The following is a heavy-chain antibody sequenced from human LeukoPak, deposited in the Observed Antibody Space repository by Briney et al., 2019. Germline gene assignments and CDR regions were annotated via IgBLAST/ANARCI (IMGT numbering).Heavy chain of an antibody. J-gene: IGHJ4*02. CDR2: IYYSGST. D-gene: IGHD2-2*02. Sequence: SETLSLTCTVSGGSISSYYWSWIRQPPGKGLEWIGYIYYSGSTNYNPSLKSRVTISVDTSKNQFSLKLSSVTAADTAVYYCAREICSTSCYTDYWGQGTLVTVSS. CDR3: AREICSTSCYTDY. V-gene: IGHV4-59*01. CDR1: GGSISSYY.